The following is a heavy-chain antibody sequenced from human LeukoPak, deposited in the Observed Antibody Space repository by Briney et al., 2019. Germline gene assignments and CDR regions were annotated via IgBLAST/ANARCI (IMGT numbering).Heavy chain of an antibody. Sequence: PSETLSLTCSVSGGSISTYYWSWIRQPPGKGLEYIGYIYYSGSTNYNPSLKSRVTMSLDTSKNQFSLKLSSVTAADTAVYYCAREEVPHGFDIWGQGTMVTVSS. CDR1: GGSISTYY. CDR3: AREEVPHGFDI. V-gene: IGHV4-59*01. CDR2: IYYSGST. J-gene: IGHJ3*02.